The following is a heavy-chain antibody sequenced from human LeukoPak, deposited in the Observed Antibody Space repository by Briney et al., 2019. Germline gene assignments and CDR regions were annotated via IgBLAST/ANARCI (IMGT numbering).Heavy chain of an antibody. CDR3: ARDCDRSGYYCY. Sequence: VASVKSSCKASGYTFTSRGISWVRQAPRQGLEWMGWISGDNGNTYYAQKLQGRVTLTTDTSTSTAYMELRSLRSDDTAVYYCARDCDRSGYYCYWGQGTQVTVSS. V-gene: IGHV1-18*01. D-gene: IGHD3-22*01. CDR2: ISGDNGNT. CDR1: GYTFTSRG. J-gene: IGHJ4*02.